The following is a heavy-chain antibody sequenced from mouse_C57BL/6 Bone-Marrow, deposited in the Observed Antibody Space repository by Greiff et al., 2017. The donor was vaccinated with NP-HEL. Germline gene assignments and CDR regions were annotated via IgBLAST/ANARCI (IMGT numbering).Heavy chain of an antibody. V-gene: IGHV6-3*01. CDR2: IRLKSDNYAT. Sequence: DVKLQESGGGLVQPGGSMKLSCVASGFTFSNYWMNWVRQSPEKGLEWVAQIRLKSDNYATHYAESVKGRFTISRDDSKSSVYLQMNNLRAEDTGIYYCTLYGSSYGYFDVWGTGTTVTVSS. J-gene: IGHJ1*03. CDR3: TLYGSSYGYFDV. D-gene: IGHD1-1*01. CDR1: GFTFSNYW.